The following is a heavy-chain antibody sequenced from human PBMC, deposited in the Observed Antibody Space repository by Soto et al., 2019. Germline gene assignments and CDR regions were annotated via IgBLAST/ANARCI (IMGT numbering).Heavy chain of an antibody. V-gene: IGHV1-2*02. J-gene: IGHJ3*01. CDR2: FNPNSGGT. Sequence: QVHLVQSGAEVKKPGTSLKVSCKASGYTFTDFYLHWVRQVPGRGPEWVGWFNPNSGGTNIGRKFQSRVIMNSDSASNPAYMEVNGLTSDDAAVYYCARPASPGLEAGGRDFWGQGTMGTVSS. CDR3: ARPASPGLEAGGRDF. CDR1: GYTFTDFY. D-gene: IGHD3-3*01.